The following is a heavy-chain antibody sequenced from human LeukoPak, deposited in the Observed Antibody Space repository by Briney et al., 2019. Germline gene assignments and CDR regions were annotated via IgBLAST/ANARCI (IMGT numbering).Heavy chain of an antibody. CDR1: GGSISSYY. CDR2: IYTSGTI. V-gene: IGHV4-4*07. Sequence: SSETLSLTCTVSGGSISSYYWSWIRQPAGTALEWIGRIYTSGTITYNPSLKSRVTMSVDTSKNQFSLKLSSVTAADTAVYYCARDSGTTGEVKFDPWGRGTLATVSS. CDR3: ARDSGTTGEVKFDP. J-gene: IGHJ5*02. D-gene: IGHD3-10*01.